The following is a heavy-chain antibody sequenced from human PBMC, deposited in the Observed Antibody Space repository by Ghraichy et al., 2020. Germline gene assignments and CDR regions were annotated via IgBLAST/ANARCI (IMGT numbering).Heavy chain of an antibody. D-gene: IGHD2-21*01. CDR1: GFNFSTYT. Sequence: GGSLRLSRVVSGFNFSTYTMNWVRQAPGKGLEWVTSISSGSNYIYYIDSVKGRFHISRDNARNSVFLQLNSLRAEDTGMYYCARVSRFCGSVGCHLRIDYWGQGTLVIVSS. CDR2: ISSGSNYI. V-gene: IGHV3-21*04. J-gene: IGHJ4*02. CDR3: ARVSRFCGSVGCHLRIDY.